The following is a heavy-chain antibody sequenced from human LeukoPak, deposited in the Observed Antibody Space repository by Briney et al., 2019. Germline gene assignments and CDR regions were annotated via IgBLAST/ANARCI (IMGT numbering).Heavy chain of an antibody. CDR1: GYTFTSYG. CDR2: ISAYNGNT. J-gene: IGHJ4*02. V-gene: IGHV1-18*01. D-gene: IGHD3-10*01. CDR3: ARDRLRGTYYYGSGSPVDY. Sequence: ASVKVSCKASGYTFTSYGISWVRQAPGQGLEWMGWISAYNGNTNYAQKLQGRVTMTTDTSTSTAYMELRSLRSDDTAVYYCARDRLRGTYYYGSGSPVDYWGQGTLVTVSS.